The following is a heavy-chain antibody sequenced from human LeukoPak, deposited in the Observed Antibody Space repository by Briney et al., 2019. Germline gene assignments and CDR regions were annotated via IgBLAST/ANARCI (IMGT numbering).Heavy chain of an antibody. CDR3: ARVYRDYYDSSGYYLFDY. Sequence: SETLSLTCSVSDDSITIYYWTWIRQPPGKGLEWIGSIYHSGSTYYNPSLKSRVTISVDTSKNQFSLKLSSVTAADTAVYYCARVYRDYYDSSGYYLFDYWGQGTLVTVSS. CDR2: IYHSGST. V-gene: IGHV4-38-2*02. CDR1: DDSITIYY. D-gene: IGHD3-22*01. J-gene: IGHJ4*02.